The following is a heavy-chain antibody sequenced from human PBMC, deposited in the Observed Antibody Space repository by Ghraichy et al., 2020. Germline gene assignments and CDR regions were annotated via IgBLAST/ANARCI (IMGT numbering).Heavy chain of an antibody. V-gene: IGHV3-9*01. J-gene: IGHJ4*02. D-gene: IGHD6-13*01. CDR2: ISWNNGSI. CDR3: AKVAPAGSSWGNFDY. CDR1: GFSFDDYA. Sequence: SLNISCAASGFSFDDYAMHWVRQAPGKGLEWVSGISWNNGSIGYADSVKGRFTISRDNAKNSLYLQMNSLRIEDTAFYYCAKVAPAGSSWGNFDYWGQGTLVTVSS.